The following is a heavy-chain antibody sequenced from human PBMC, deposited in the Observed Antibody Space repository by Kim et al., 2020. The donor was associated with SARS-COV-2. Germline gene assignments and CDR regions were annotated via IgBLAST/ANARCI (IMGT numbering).Heavy chain of an antibody. CDR1: GFTFSSYA. J-gene: IGHJ3*02. D-gene: IGHD3-10*01. CDR3: ARDRSVIEVRGVMGAFDI. Sequence: GGSLRLSCAASGFTFSSYAMHWVRQAPGKGLEWVAVISYDGSNKYYADSVKGRFTISRDNSKNTLYLQMNSLRAEDTAVYYCARDRSVIEVRGVMGAFDIWGQGTMVTVSS. V-gene: IGHV3-30*04. CDR2: ISYDGSNK.